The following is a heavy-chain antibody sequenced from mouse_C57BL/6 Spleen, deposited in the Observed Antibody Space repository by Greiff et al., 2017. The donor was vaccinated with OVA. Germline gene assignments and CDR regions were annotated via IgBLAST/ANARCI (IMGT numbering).Heavy chain of an antibody. D-gene: IGHD3-1*01. V-gene: IGHV1-64*01. CDR3: ARRGLTSKAYYYAMDY. J-gene: IGHJ4*01. CDR2: IHPNSGST. CDR1: GYTFTSYW. Sequence: VQLQQPGAELVKPGASVKLSCKASGYTFTSYWMHWVKQRPGQGLEWIGMIHPNSGSTNYNEKFKSKATLTVDKSSSTAYMQLSSLTSEDSAVYYCARRGLTSKAYYYAMDYWGQGTSVTVSS.